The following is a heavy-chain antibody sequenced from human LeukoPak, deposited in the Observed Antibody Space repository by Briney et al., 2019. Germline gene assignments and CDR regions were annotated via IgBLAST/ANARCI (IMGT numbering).Heavy chain of an antibody. J-gene: IGHJ5*02. CDR1: GFTFSTYW. V-gene: IGHV3-74*01. Sequence: PGGSLRLSCAASGFTFSTYWMHWVRQAPGEGLVWVSRINGDGSTTNYADSVKGRFTISRDNAKNTLYLQMNSLRAEDTAVYYCTRRVDATRSYDPWGQGTLVTVSS. CDR2: INGDGSTT. D-gene: IGHD2-15*01. CDR3: TRRVDATRSYDP.